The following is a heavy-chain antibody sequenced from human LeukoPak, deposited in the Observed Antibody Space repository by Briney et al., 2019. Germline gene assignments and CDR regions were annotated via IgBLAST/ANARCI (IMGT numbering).Heavy chain of an antibody. J-gene: IGHJ4*02. Sequence: PGGSLRLSCAASGFTFSSYWMHWVRQAPGKGLVWVSRINSDGSSTSYADSVKGRFTISRDNAKNTLYLQMNSLRAEDTAVYYCARDSQAGSYYLYYFENWGQGTRVTVSS. CDR1: GFTFSSYW. CDR3: ARDSQAGSYYLYYFEN. D-gene: IGHD3-10*01. CDR2: INSDGSST. V-gene: IGHV3-74*01.